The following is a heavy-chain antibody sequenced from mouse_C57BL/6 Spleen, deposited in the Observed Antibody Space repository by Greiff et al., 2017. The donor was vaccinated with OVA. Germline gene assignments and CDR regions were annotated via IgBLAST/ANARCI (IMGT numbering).Heavy chain of an antibody. CDR2: INPSSGYT. CDR3: ASYTVVGGYFDY. J-gene: IGHJ2*01. V-gene: IGHV1-4*01. CDR1: GYTFTSYT. Sequence: QVQLQQSGAELARPGASVKMSCKASGYTFTSYTMHWVKQRPGQGLEWIGYINPSSGYTKYNQKFKDKATLTADKSSSTAYMQLSSLTSEDSAVYYCASYTVVGGYFDYWGQGTTLTVSS. D-gene: IGHD1-1*01.